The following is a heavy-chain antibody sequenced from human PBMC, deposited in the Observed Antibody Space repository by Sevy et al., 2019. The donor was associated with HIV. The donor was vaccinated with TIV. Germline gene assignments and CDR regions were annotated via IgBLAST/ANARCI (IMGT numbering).Heavy chain of an antibody. CDR2: FDPQDVKT. Sequence: ASVKVSCKVSGYTLTKLSIDWVRQAPGKALEWMGEFDPQDVKTISSQRFQGRLTMTVDTSTDTVYMELSSLTSEDTAVYYCATVGLRYFSGSSSYQGDWFDPWGQGTLVTVSS. CDR3: ATVGLRYFSGSSSYQGDWFDP. V-gene: IGHV1-24*01. J-gene: IGHJ5*02. CDR1: GYTLTKLS. D-gene: IGHD2-15*01.